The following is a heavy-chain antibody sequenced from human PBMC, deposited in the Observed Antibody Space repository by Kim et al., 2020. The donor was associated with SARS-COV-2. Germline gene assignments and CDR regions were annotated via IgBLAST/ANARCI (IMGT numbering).Heavy chain of an antibody. Sequence: GGSLRLSCAASGFTFSNAWMSWVRQAPGKGLEWVGRIKSKTDGGTTDYAAPVKGRFTISRDDSKNTLYLQMNSLKTEDTAVYYCTTYCSSTSCYFDYWGQGTLVTVSS. CDR1: GFTFSNAW. CDR2: IKSKTDGGTT. CDR3: TTYCSSTSCYFDY. V-gene: IGHV3-15*01. J-gene: IGHJ4*02. D-gene: IGHD2-2*01.